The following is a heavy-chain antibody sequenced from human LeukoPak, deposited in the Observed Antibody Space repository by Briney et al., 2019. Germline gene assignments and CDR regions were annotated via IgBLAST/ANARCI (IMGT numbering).Heavy chain of an antibody. CDR3: ARGLPYYYDSSGYLFDY. D-gene: IGHD3-22*01. CDR1: GGSISSYY. CDR2: IYTSGST. V-gene: IGHV4-4*07. J-gene: IGHJ4*02. Sequence: SETLSLTCTVSGGSISSYYWSWIRQPAGKGLDWIGRIYTSGSTNYNPSLKSRVTMSVDTSKNQFSLKLSSVTAADTAVYYCARGLPYYYDSSGYLFDYWGQGTLVTVSS.